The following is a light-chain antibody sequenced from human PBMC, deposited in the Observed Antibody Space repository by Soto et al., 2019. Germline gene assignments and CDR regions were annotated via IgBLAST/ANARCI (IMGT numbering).Light chain of an antibody. Sequence: EIVLTQSPGTLSLSPGERATLSCRASQSVSSSYLAWYQQKPGQAPRLLIYGASSRATGVPDRFSGSGSGTDFTLTISRLEPEDFAVYYCQQYGSSPIFGQGTKVDNK. V-gene: IGKV3-20*01. CDR1: QSVSSSY. J-gene: IGKJ1*01. CDR3: QQYGSSPI. CDR2: GAS.